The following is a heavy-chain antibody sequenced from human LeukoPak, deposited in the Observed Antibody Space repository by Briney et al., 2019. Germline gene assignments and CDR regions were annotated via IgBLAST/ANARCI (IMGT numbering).Heavy chain of an antibody. CDR3: AKARATVTTVGMDV. V-gene: IGHV3-30*18. CDR2: ISYDGSNK. J-gene: IGHJ6*04. CDR1: GFTFSSYG. D-gene: IGHD4-17*01. Sequence: GGSLRLSCAASGFTFSSYGMHWVRQAPGKGLEWVAVISYDGSNKYYADSVKGRFTISRDNSKNTLYLQMNSLRAEDTAVYYCAKARATVTTVGMDVWGKGTTVTVSS.